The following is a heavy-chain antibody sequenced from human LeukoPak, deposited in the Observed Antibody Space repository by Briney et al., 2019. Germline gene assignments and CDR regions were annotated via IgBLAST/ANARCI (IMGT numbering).Heavy chain of an antibody. J-gene: IGHJ4*02. CDR2: ISSSSSYI. V-gene: IGHV3-21*01. D-gene: IGHD3-16*01. CDR1: GSTFSSYS. Sequence: GGSLRLSCAASGSTFSSYSMNWVRQAPGKGLEWVSSISSSSSYIYYADSVKGRFTISRDNAKNSLYLQMNSLRAEDTAVYYCAREAQGGAKGFDYWGQGTLVTVSS. CDR3: AREAQGGAKGFDY.